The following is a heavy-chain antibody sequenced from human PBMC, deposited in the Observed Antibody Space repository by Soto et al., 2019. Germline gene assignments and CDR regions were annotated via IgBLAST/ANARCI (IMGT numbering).Heavy chain of an antibody. CDR3: ARDAAAGTYSGMDV. D-gene: IGHD6-13*01. CDR1: GFTFSSYA. J-gene: IGHJ6*02. CDR2: ISYDGSNK. Sequence: GGSLRLSCAASGFTFSSYAMHWVLQAPCKGLEWVAVISYDGSNKYYADSVKGRFTISRDNSKNTLYLQMNSLRAEDTAVYYCARDAAAGTYSGMDVWGQGTTVTVSS. V-gene: IGHV3-30-3*01.